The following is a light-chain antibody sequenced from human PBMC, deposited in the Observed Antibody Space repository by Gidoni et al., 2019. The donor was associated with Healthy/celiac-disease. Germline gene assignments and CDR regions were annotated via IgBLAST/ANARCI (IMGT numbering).Light chain of an antibody. CDR1: QGIRSW. CDR3: QQANSFPLT. V-gene: IGKV1-12*01. CDR2: ASS. J-gene: IGKJ4*01. Sequence: DIQMTQPPSPVSASVGDRVTITCRASQGIRSWLVWYQQKPGKAPKLLIYASSSLQSGVPSRFSDSGAGTDFTLTISSLQPEAFETYSCQQANSFPLTFGGGTKVEIK.